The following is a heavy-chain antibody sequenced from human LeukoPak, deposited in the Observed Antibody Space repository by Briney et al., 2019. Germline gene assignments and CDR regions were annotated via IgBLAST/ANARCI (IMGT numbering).Heavy chain of an antibody. Sequence: TGGSLRLSCAASGFTFNNAWMKWVRQAPGKGLEWVGRIKSTTHGGTTDYAAPVKGRFTISRDDSKNTVYLQMDNLKTEDTAVYYCTTYSHGSWYFDLWGRGTLVTVSS. J-gene: IGHJ2*01. V-gene: IGHV3-15*01. CDR1: GFTFNNAW. CDR2: IKSTTHGGTT. D-gene: IGHD2-21*01. CDR3: TTYSHGSWYFDL.